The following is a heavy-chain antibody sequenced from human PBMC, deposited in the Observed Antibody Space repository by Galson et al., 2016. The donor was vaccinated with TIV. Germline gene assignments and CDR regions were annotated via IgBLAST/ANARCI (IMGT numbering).Heavy chain of an antibody. V-gene: IGHV4-39*07. J-gene: IGHJ4*02. Sequence: WVRQAPGKGLEWVATAYYRGSTYYNTSLRSRATISVDTSKNQFSLRLNSVTAADTAGYYCARDRPSGLCDHCGQGTQVTVSS. D-gene: IGHD1-26*01. CDR2: AYYRGST. CDR3: ARDRPSGLCDH.